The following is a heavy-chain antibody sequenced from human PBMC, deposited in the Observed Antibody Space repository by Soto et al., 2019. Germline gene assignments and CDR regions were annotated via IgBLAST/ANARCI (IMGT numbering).Heavy chain of an antibody. J-gene: IGHJ6*02. V-gene: IGHV4-39*07. CDR2: IFYSGST. CDR3: GREGVFRARGVTTGGVYYYYYGMDV. D-gene: IGHD4-17*01. Sequence: SETLSLTCTVSGGSISSSSYYWGWIRQPPGKGLEWIGSIFYSGSTYYNPSLKSQVTISVDTSKKQFSMKLSSVTGADTAVYYCGREGVFRARGVTTGGVYYYYYGMDVWGQGTTVTVSS. CDR1: GGSISSSSYY.